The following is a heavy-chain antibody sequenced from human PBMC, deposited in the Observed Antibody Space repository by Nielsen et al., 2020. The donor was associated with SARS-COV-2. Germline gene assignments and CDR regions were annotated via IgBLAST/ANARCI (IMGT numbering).Heavy chain of an antibody. CDR3: ARHYYGGRAYYYYYGMDV. J-gene: IGHJ6*02. CDR1: GGSFSGYS. V-gene: IGHV4-34*01. D-gene: IGHD4-23*01. Sequence: SETLSLTCAVYGGSFSGYSWTWIRQPPGKGLEWIGEINHSGSTNYNPSLKSRVTISVDTSKNQFSLRLTSVTAADTAVYYCARHYYGGRAYYYYYGMDVWGQGTTVTVSS. CDR2: INHSGST.